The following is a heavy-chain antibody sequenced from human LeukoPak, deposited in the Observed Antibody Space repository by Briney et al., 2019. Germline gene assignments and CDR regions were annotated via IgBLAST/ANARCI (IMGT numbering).Heavy chain of an antibody. CDR1: GYTFTGYY. Sequence: GASEKVSCKASGYTFTGYYMHWVRQAPGQGLEWMGWINPNSGGTNYAQKFQGRVTMTRDTSISTAYMELSRLRSDDTAVYYCARAPRGVRGAPDNWFDPWGQGTLVTVSS. CDR3: ARAPRGVRGAPDNWFDP. CDR2: INPNSGGT. J-gene: IGHJ5*02. V-gene: IGHV1-2*02. D-gene: IGHD3-10*01.